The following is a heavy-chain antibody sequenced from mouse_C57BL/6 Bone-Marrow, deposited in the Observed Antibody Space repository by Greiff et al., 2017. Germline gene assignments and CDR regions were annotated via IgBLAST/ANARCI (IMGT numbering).Heavy chain of an antibody. CDR3: ARDDGPGPYAMDY. D-gene: IGHD1-1*02. Sequence: EVHLVESGGGLVQSGRSLRLSCATSGFTFSDFYMEWVRQAPGKGLEWIAASRNKANDYTTEYSASVKGRFIVSRDTSQSILYLQMNALRAEDTAIYYCARDDGPGPYAMDYWGQGTSVTVSS. J-gene: IGHJ4*01. CDR1: GFTFSDFY. CDR2: SRNKANDYTT. V-gene: IGHV7-1*01.